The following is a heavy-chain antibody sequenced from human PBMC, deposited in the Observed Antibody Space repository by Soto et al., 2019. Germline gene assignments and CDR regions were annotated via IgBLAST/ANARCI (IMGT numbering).Heavy chain of an antibody. Sequence: QVQLVQSGAEVRKPGASVRISCKASGYTFTFYYIHWVRQAPGQGLEWMGTVNPSYGDPAYSQKYWGRVTLARESSTTSVYMDLSSLRSEDTAVYFCARGSEVASRQLFDFWGQGSLVSVSS. CDR1: GYTFTFYY. CDR3: ARGSEVASRQLFDF. J-gene: IGHJ5*01. CDR2: VNPSYGDP. V-gene: IGHV1-46*01. D-gene: IGHD6-6*01.